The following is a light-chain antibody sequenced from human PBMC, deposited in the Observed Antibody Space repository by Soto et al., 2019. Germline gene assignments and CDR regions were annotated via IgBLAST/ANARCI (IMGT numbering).Light chain of an antibody. CDR1: QSVSSF. CDR3: QQRLDWPLT. V-gene: IGKV3-11*01. CDR2: DAS. Sequence: EIVLTQSPATLSLSPGERATLSCRASQSVSSFFVWYQQKRGQAPRLLIYDASKRATGIPARFSGSGSGTDFSLTISSLAPEDFAVYYCQQRLDWPLTFGGGTTVEIK. J-gene: IGKJ4*01.